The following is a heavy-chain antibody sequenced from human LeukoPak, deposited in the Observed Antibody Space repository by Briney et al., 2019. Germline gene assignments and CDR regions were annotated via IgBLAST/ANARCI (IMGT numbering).Heavy chain of an antibody. CDR3: ARGGYSDYVGLQY. V-gene: IGHV5-51*01. J-gene: IGHJ4*02. CDR2: IYPGDSDT. D-gene: IGHD5-12*01. CDR1: GYSFTSYW. Sequence: GESLKISCKGSGYSFTSYWIGWVRQMSGKGLEWMGIIYPGDSDTRYSPSFQGQVTISADKTISTAYLQWSSLKASDTAMYYCARGGYSDYVGLQYWGQGTLVTVSS.